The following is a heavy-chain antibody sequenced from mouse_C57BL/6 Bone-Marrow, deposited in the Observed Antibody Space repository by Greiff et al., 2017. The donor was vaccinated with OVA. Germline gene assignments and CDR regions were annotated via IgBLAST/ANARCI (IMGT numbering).Heavy chain of an antibody. CDR1: GYAFSSYW. Sequence: QVQLQQSGAELVKPGASVEISCKASGYAFSSYWMNWVKQRPGKGLEWIGQICRGDGDTNYNGKVTGTALLTADNSSRTTVTQLSGLTSEDSAVYCCARWYFWGQGTTLTVS. V-gene: IGHV1-80*01. CDR2: ICRGDGDT. D-gene: IGHD1-1*02. J-gene: IGHJ2*01. CDR3: ARWYF.